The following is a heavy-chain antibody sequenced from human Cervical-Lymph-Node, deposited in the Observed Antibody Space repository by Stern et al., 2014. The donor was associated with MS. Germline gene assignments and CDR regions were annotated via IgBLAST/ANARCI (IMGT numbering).Heavy chain of an antibody. J-gene: IGHJ4*02. Sequence: QVQLQESGPGLVKPSQTLSLTCTVSGASISTVGYCWSWIRQHPGKGLEWIAYISYIGSTYYNPSLKSRVSISADTSKNQFSLNLTPVTAADTALYYCARSDRLWGSFDYWGQGTLVAVSS. CDR3: ARSDRLWGSFDY. CDR1: GASISTVGYC. D-gene: IGHD3-16*01. CDR2: ISYIGST. V-gene: IGHV4-31*03.